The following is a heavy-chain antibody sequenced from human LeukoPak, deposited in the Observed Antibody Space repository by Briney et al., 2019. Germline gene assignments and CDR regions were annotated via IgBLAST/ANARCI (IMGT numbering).Heavy chain of an antibody. V-gene: IGHV3-7*03. J-gene: IGHJ4*02. CDR1: GFTFSNDW. CDR2: IKRDGSEK. Sequence: GGSLRLSCAASGFTFSNDWMTWVRQAPGKGLEWVANIKRDGSEKYYVDSVKGRFTISRDNAKNSVYLQMNNLRAADTAVYYCARPFRHWGQGTLVTVSS. CDR3: ARPFRH.